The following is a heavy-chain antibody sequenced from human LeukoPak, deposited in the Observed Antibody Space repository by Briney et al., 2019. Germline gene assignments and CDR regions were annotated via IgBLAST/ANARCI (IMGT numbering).Heavy chain of an antibody. CDR2: ISAYNGNT. V-gene: IGHV1-18*04. CDR1: GYIFTSYF. Sequence: ASVKVSCKASGYIFTSYFMHWVRQAPGQGLEWMGWISAYNGNTNYAQKLQGRVTMTTDTSTSTAYMELRSLRSDDTAVYYCARDAIYYYDSSGYYYPYWGQGTLVTVSS. J-gene: IGHJ4*02. CDR3: ARDAIYYYDSSGYYYPY. D-gene: IGHD3-22*01.